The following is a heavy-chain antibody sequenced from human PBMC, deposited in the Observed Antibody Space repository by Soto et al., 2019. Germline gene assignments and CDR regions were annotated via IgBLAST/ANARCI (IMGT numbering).Heavy chain of an antibody. CDR3: AREFPSLSSTWREHFQP. J-gene: IGHJ1*01. D-gene: IGHD6-13*01. Sequence: ASVKVSCKASGYTFTSYAIHWVRQAPGQRLEWMGWINAGNGNTKCSQKFQGRVTIIRDTSASTVYMELSSLTSEDTAVYYCAREFPSLSSTWREHFQPWGQGTLVTVSS. CDR1: GYTFTSYA. V-gene: IGHV1-3*01. CDR2: INAGNGNT.